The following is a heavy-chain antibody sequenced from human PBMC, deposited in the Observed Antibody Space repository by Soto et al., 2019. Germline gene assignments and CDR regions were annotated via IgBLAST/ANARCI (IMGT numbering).Heavy chain of an antibody. D-gene: IGHD2-21*01. CDR2: IGISGI. V-gene: IGHV3-64D*08. Sequence: GGSLRLSCSASGFTFRSYAMHWVRQAPGKRLEYVSTIGISGITYAESVKGRFTISRDNSKNTLYLEMGSLRAEDTAVYYCVRDDWGMDVWGQGTTVTVSS. CDR1: GFTFRSYA. CDR3: VRDDWGMDV. J-gene: IGHJ6*02.